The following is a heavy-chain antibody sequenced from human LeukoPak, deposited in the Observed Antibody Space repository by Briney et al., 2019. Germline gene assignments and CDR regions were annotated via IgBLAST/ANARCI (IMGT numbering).Heavy chain of an antibody. CDR1: GGSISSYY. CDR3: AREESLSSGWRTSWFDP. Sequence: PSETLSLTCTVSGGSISSYYWSWIRQPAAKGPEWIGRIYTSGSTNYNPSLKSRVTMSVDTSKNQFSLKLSSVTAADTAVYYCAREESLSSGWRTSWFDPWGQGTLVTVSS. J-gene: IGHJ5*02. D-gene: IGHD6-19*01. CDR2: IYTSGST. V-gene: IGHV4-4*07.